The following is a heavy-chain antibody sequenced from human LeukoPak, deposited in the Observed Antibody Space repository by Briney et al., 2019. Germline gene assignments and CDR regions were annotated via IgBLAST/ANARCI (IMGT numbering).Heavy chain of an antibody. V-gene: IGHV4-34*01. D-gene: IGHD4-17*01. J-gene: IGHJ4*02. CDR1: GGSFSGYY. Sequence: SETLSLTCAVYGGSFSGYYWSWIRQPPGKGVEWIGEINHSGSTNYNPSLKSRVTISVDPSKNQFSLKLSSVTAADTAVYYCARAQHDYGDYVDYWGKATLVTVSS. CDR2: INHSGST. CDR3: ARAQHDYGDYVDY.